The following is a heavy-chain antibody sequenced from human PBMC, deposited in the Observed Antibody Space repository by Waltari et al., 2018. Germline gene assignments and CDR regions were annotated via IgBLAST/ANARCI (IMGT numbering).Heavy chain of an antibody. CDR1: GFTFDDYA. CDR3: AKAFYGIAASAQAY. D-gene: IGHD6-13*01. V-gene: IGHV3-9*01. CDR2: ISWNSGSI. J-gene: IGHJ4*02. Sequence: EVQLVESGGGLVQPGRSLRLSCAASGFTFDDYAMHWVRQATGKGREWVSGISWNSGSIGYADSEKDGFAISRDNAKNSLYLQMNSLRSEDTALYYCAKAFYGIAASAQAYWGQGTLVTVSS.